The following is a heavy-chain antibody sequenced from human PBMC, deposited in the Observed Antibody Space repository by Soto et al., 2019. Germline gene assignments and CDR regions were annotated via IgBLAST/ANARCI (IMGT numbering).Heavy chain of an antibody. CDR3: ARDQLYYNDISGRPLNAFDI. CDR2: IGIGSSTK. CDR1: GFTFRNYG. J-gene: IGHJ3*02. Sequence: GGSLRLSCGASGFTFRNYGMNLVRQAPGKGLEWVSYIGIGSSTKYYADSVKGRFTISRDNAKNSLYLQMNSLRAEDTAVYYCARDQLYYNDISGRPLNAFDIWGQGTMVTVSS. V-gene: IGHV3-48*01. D-gene: IGHD3-22*01.